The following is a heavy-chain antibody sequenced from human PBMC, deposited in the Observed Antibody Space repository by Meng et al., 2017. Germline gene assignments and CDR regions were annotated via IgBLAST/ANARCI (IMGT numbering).Heavy chain of an antibody. CDR2: INWNGGST. CDR3: ARMRSIAVAGTYYYYYGMDV. CDR1: GFTFDDYG. V-gene: IGHV3-20*04. D-gene: IGHD6-19*01. J-gene: IGHJ6*02. Sequence: GGSLRLSCAASGFTFDDYGMSWVRQAPGKGLEWVSGINWNGGSTGYADSVKGRFTISRDNAKNSLYLQMNSLRAEDTAVYYCARMRSIAVAGTYYYYYGMDVWGQGTTVTVSS.